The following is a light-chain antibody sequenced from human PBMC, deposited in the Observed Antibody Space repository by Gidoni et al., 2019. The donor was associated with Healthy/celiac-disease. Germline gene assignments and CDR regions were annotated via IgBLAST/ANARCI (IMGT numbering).Light chain of an antibody. V-gene: IGKV3-11*01. J-gene: IGKJ2*01. CDR1: QSVSNY. CDR3: QQRSNWPPGYT. CDR2: DAS. Sequence: EIVLTQSAATLSLSPGERATLSCRASQSVSNYLAWYQQKPGQAPRLLVYDASNRATCIPASFSGSGSGTDFTLTISSLEPEDFAVYYCQQRSNWPPGYTFGLGTKLEIK.